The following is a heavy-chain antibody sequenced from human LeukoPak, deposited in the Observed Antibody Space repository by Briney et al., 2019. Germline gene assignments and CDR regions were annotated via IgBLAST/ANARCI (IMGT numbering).Heavy chain of an antibody. D-gene: IGHD3-3*01. V-gene: IGHV3-30*03. CDR2: ISYDGSNK. J-gene: IGHJ4*02. CDR1: GFTFSSYG. CDR3: ARVRGYSRFDY. Sequence: GGSLRLSCAASGFTFSSYGMHWVRQAPGKGLEWVAVISYDGSNKYYADSVKGRFTISRDNSKNTLYLQMNSLRAEDTAVYYCARVRGYSRFDYWGQGTLVTVSS.